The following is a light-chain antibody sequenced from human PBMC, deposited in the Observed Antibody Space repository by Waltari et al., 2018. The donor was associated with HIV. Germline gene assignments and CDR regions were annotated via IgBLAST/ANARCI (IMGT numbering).Light chain of an antibody. J-gene: IGKJ2*01. Sequence: DTVMTQSPDALAVSLGERATINCKSSQSVLSTSNNKSYLAWYLQKPGQPPELLIYWASTRESGVPDRFSGNGSGTDFALTISSLQAEDVGVYYCQQYYSIPHTFGQGTKLEIK. CDR2: WAS. CDR3: QQYYSIPHT. CDR1: QSVLSTSNNKSY. V-gene: IGKV4-1*01.